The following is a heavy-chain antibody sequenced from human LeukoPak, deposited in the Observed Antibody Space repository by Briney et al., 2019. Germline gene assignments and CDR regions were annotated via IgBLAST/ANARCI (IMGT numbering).Heavy chain of an antibody. V-gene: IGHV4-34*01. CDR2: INHSGST. CDR3: ARGDNWGSRQVLDF. CDR1: GGSFSGYY. Sequence: PSETLTLTCAVYGGSFSGYYWSWIRQPPGKGLEWIGEINHSGSTNYNPSLKSRVTISVDTSKNQFSLKLSSVTAADTAVYYCARGDNWGSRQVLDFWGQGTLVTVSS. D-gene: IGHD7-27*01. J-gene: IGHJ4*02.